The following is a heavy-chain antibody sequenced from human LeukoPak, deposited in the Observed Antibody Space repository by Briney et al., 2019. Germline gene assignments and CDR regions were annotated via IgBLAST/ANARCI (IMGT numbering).Heavy chain of an antibody. V-gene: IGHV3-7*01. CDR3: ARDKFGGTDY. J-gene: IGHJ4*02. CDR2: IKQDGSEK. Sequence: GRSLRLSCAASGFTFSSYGMHWVRQAPGKGLEWVANIKQDGSEKYYVDSVKGRFTISRDNAKNSLYLQMNSLRAEDTAVYYCARDKFGGTDYWGQGTLVTVSS. CDR1: GFTFSSYG. D-gene: IGHD3-16*01.